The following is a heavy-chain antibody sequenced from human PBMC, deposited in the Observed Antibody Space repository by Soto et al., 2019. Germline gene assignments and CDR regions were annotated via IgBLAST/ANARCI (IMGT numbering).Heavy chain of an antibody. D-gene: IGHD2-8*02. V-gene: IGHV3-30-3*01. CDR3: ARDVSVRTGHDHYYYGMDV. Sequence: GGSLRLSCAASGFIFRNNALHWVRQAPGKGLEWVALISNDGSETYYGDSVRGRFTISRDNSKNTLYLQMNSLGAEDTAVYYCARDVSVRTGHDHYYYGMDVWGRGTTVTVSS. CDR2: ISNDGSET. CDR1: GFIFRNNA. J-gene: IGHJ6*02.